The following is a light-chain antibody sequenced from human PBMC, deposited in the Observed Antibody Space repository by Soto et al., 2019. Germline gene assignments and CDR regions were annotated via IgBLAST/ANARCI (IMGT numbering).Light chain of an antibody. CDR1: SSDVGGYNY. CDR3: SSDTSRSTL. Sequence: QSALTQPASVSGSPGQSITISCTGTSSDVGGYNYVSWYQQHPGKAPKLMIYDVSNRPSGVSNRFSGSKSGNTASLTISGLQAEDEADYYCSSDTSRSTLFGGGTKVTVL. J-gene: IGLJ2*01. V-gene: IGLV2-14*01. CDR2: DVS.